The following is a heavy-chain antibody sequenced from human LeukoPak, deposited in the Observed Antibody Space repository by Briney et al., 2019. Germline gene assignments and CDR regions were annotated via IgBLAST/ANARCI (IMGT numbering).Heavy chain of an antibody. D-gene: IGHD2-2*01. CDR1: GYTFTSYY. CDR3: ARAFERIEYCSSTSCYPGPDYYYYGMDV. J-gene: IGHJ6*02. V-gene: IGHV1-46*01. Sequence: VASVKVSCKASGYTFTSYYMHWVRQAPGQGLEWMGIINPSGGSTSYAQKFQGRVTMTRDTSISTAYMELSRLRSDGTAVYYCARAFERIEYCSSTSCYPGPDYYYYGMDVWGQGTAVTVSS. CDR2: INPSGGST.